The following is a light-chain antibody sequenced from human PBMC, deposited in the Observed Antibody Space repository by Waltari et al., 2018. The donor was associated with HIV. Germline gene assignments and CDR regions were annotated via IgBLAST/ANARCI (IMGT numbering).Light chain of an antibody. CDR3: MQALQTPYT. Sequence: DLVMTQSPLSLPVTPGEPASISCRSSQRLLHSSGYHYLDWFLQKPGQSPQVLIYVASNRASGVPDRFSGSGSGIDFTLKISRVEADDVGVYYCMQALQTPYTFGRGTKLEIK. CDR1: QRLLHSSGYHY. V-gene: IGKV2-28*01. J-gene: IGKJ2*01. CDR2: VAS.